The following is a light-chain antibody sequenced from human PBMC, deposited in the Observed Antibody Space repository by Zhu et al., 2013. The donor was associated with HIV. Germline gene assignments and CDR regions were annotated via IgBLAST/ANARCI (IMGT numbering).Light chain of an antibody. Sequence: DIQMSQSPSSLSASVGDRVMITCRASQGIRSDLVWYQQKPGRAPKRLIYAASSLQSGVPSRFSGSGSGTEFTLTISSLQPEDFATYYCLQHNSYPYTFGLGDQAGDQT. CDR3: LQHNSYPYT. CDR1: QGIRSD. J-gene: IGKJ2*01. V-gene: IGKV1-17*01. CDR2: AAS.